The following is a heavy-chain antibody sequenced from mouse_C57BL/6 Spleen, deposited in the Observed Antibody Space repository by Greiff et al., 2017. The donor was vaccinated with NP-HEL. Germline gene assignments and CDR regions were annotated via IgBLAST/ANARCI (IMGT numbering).Heavy chain of an antibody. V-gene: IGHV1-82*01. J-gene: IGHJ4*01. D-gene: IGHD3-2*02. CDR1: GYAFSSSW. CDR2: IYPGDGDT. Sequence: QVQLQQSGPELVKPGASVKISCKASGYAFSSSWINWVKQRPGKGLEWIGRIYPGDGDTNYNGKFKGKATLTADKSSSTAYMQLSSLTSEDSAVYFCASPQTAQATDAMDYWGQGTSVTVSS. CDR3: ASPQTAQATDAMDY.